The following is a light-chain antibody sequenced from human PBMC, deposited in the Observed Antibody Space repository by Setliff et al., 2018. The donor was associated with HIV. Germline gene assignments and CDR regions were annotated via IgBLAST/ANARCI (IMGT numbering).Light chain of an antibody. V-gene: IGLV2-23*02. Sequence: QSALTQPASVSGSPGQSITISCTGSSSDVGNTLSVSWYQQNVGEVPKLLIYEVDRRPSGISHRFSGSKSGNTASLTISGLQVEDEADYYCCSYGSGDIWVFGGGTK. J-gene: IGLJ2*01. CDR1: SSDVGNTLS. CDR2: EVD. CDR3: CSYGSGDIWV.